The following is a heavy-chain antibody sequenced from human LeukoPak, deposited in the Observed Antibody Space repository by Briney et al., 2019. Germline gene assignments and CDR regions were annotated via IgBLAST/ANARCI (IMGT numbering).Heavy chain of an antibody. D-gene: IGHD3-10*01. Sequence: KPSETLSLTCTVSGGSISSYYWSWIRQPPGKGLEGIGYIYYSGSTNYNPSLKSRVTISVDTSKKQFSLKLSSVTAADTAVYSCARSYYYGSGSYCFDYWGQGTLVTVSS. J-gene: IGHJ4*02. CDR3: ARSYYYGSGSYCFDY. CDR2: IYYSGST. V-gene: IGHV4-59*01. CDR1: GGSISSYY.